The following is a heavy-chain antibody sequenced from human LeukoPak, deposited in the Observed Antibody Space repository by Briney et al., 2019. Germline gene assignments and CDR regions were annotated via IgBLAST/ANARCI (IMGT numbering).Heavy chain of an antibody. D-gene: IGHD2-2*01. Sequence: ASVNVSCTPSVYTFTIYDINWVRQAPGQGLEWMGWMNPNSGSTGYAQKFQGRVTITRNTSISTAYMELSSLRSEDTAVYYCAREVPAAMGRYYYYYYMDVWGKGTTVTVSS. CDR3: AREVPAAMGRYYYYYYMDV. V-gene: IGHV1-8*03. CDR2: MNPNSGST. J-gene: IGHJ6*03. CDR1: VYTFTIYD.